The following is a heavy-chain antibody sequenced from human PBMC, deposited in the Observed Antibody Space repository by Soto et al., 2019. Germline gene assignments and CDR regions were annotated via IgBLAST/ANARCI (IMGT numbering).Heavy chain of an antibody. CDR3: ATIVSMYYYDSSGYCYYFDY. CDR1: GYTLTELS. J-gene: IGHJ4*02. Sequence: ASVKVSCKVSGYTLTELSMHWVRQAPGKGLEWMGGFDPEDGETIYAQKFQGRVTMTEDTSTDTAYMELSSLRSEDTAVYYCATIVSMYYYDSSGYCYYFDYWGQGTLVTVSS. V-gene: IGHV1-24*01. CDR2: FDPEDGET. D-gene: IGHD3-22*01.